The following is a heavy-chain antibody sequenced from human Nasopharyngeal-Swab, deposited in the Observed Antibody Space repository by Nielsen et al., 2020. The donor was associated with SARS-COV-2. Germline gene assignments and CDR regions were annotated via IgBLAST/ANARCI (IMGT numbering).Heavy chain of an antibody. CDR3: ARAGSSWAIYYFDY. D-gene: IGHD6-13*01. CDR2: INTNTGNP. Sequence: VKVSCKASGYTFTSYAMNWVRQAPGQGLEWMGWINTNTGNPTYAQGFTGRFVFSLDTSVSTAYLQISSLKAEDTAVYYCARAGSSWAIYYFDYWGQGTLVTVSS. CDR1: GYTFTSYA. V-gene: IGHV7-4-1*02. J-gene: IGHJ4*02.